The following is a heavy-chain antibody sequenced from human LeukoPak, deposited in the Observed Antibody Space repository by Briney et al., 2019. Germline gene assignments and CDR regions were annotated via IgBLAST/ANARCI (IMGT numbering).Heavy chain of an antibody. J-gene: IGHJ5*02. CDR2: VHYSGTT. D-gene: IGHD3-3*01. CDR1: GGSIGNPTYY. Sequence: PSATLSLTCTVSGGSIGNPTYYWGWIRQPPGKGLEWIGTVHYSGTTYHNPSLKSRVTISVDTSKNHFSLRLTSVTAADTAVYYCARHGGYYDIRSWFDPWGQGTLVTVSS. V-gene: IGHV4-39*01. CDR3: ARHGGYYDIRSWFDP.